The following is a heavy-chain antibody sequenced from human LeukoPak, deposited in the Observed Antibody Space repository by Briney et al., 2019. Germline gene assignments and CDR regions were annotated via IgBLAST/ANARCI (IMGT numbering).Heavy chain of an antibody. CDR2: INHSGSS. Sequence: SESLSLTCAVYGGSCSDNYWSWIRQPPGKGLEWSGEINHSGSSNYNPSLKSRVTISVDTSKNQFSLKLSSVTAADTAVYHCARRGASWTNWFDPWGQGTLVTVSS. J-gene: IGHJ5*02. CDR1: GGSCSDNY. D-gene: IGHD2-2*01. V-gene: IGHV4-34*01. CDR3: ARRGASWTNWFDP.